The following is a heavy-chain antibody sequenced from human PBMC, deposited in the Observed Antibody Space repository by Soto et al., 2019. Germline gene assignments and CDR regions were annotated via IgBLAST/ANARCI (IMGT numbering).Heavy chain of an antibody. J-gene: IGHJ3*02. V-gene: IGHV4-30-4*01. CDR1: GGSISSGDYY. CDR3: ATYYDSSGYYVEIHDASAI. Sequence: QVQLQESGPGLVKPSQTLSLTCTVSGGSISSGDYYWSCIRQPPGKGLEWIGYIYYSGSTYYNPSLEMPPTISLDTSNNQLSRQLGPVTAADTAVYYCATYYDSSGYYVEIHDASAIYGRGTIVTFSA. CDR2: IYYSGST. D-gene: IGHD3-22*01.